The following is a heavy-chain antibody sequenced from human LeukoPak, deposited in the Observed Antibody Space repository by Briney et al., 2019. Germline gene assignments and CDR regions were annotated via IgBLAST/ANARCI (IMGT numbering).Heavy chain of an antibody. D-gene: IGHD3-10*01. Sequence: WASVKLSCKASGYTFTSYGISWVRQAPGQGLEWMGWISAYNGNTNYAKKLQGRVTMTTDTSTSTAYMERRSLRSDDTAVYYGARGCIGCPGDYWGQGTLVTVSS. J-gene: IGHJ4*02. CDR2: ISAYNGNT. CDR1: GYTFTSYG. V-gene: IGHV1-18*01. CDR3: ARGCIGCPGDY.